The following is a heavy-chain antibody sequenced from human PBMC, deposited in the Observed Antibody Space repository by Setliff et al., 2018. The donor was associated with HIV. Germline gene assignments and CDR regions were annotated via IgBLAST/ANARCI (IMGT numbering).Heavy chain of an antibody. CDR2: IYTSGST. Sequence: PSETLSLTCTVSAGSISSHYWSWIRQPPGKGLEWIGHIYTSGSTNYNPALKSRVTMSVGTSKNQFSLKLSSVTAADTAVYYCARCYYNFWSGYPLDYMDVWGKGTTVTVSS. D-gene: IGHD3-3*01. CDR1: AGSISSHY. CDR3: ARCYYNFWSGYPLDYMDV. J-gene: IGHJ6*03. V-gene: IGHV4-4*08.